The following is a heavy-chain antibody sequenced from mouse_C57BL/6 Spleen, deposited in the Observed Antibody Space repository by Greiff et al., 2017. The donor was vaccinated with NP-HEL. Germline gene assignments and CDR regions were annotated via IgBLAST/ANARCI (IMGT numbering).Heavy chain of an antibody. V-gene: IGHV2-9-1*01. CDR1: GFSLTSYA. CDR3: ARSDSSGYPYYYAMDY. CDR2: IWTGGGT. Sequence: VQLQQSGPGLVAPSQSLSITCTVSGFSLTSYAISWVRQPPGKGLEWLGVIWTGGGTNYNSALKSRLSISKDNSKSQVFLKMNSLQTDDTARYYCARSDSSGYPYYYAMDYWGQGTSVTVSS. D-gene: IGHD3-2*02. J-gene: IGHJ4*01.